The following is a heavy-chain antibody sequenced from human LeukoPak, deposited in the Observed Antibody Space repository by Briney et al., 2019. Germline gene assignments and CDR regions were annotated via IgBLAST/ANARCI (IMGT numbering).Heavy chain of an antibody. V-gene: IGHV3-11*04. D-gene: IGHD6-19*01. CDR2: ISSSGSTI. Sequence: PGGALTLSCAASGFTFSDYYMSWIRQAPGKGLEWVSYISSSGSTIYYADSVKGRFTISRDNAKNSLYLQMNSLRADDTAVYYGAREKAVAGTQFDYWGQGTLVTVSS. J-gene: IGHJ4*02. CDR1: GFTFSDYY. CDR3: AREKAVAGTQFDY.